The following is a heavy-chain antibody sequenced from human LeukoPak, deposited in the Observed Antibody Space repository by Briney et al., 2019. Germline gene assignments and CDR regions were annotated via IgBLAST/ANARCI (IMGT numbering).Heavy chain of an antibody. CDR2: IKSKTDGGTT. CDR3: TTDSGIYSGYDWNFFDY. J-gene: IGHJ4*02. Sequence: PGESLRLSCAASGFTFSNAWMSWVRQAPGKGLEWVGRIKSKTDGGTTDYAAPVKGRLTVSRDDSKTTLYLQMNSLKTEDTAVYYCTTDSGIYSGYDWNFFDYWGQGTLVTVSS. V-gene: IGHV3-15*01. CDR1: GFTFSNAW. D-gene: IGHD5-12*01.